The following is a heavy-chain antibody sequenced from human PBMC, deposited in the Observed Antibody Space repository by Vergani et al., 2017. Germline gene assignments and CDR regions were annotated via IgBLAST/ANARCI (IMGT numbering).Heavy chain of an antibody. J-gene: IGHJ4*02. D-gene: IGHD3-10*01. CDR2: LCPSGST. V-gene: IGHV4-4*07. CDR3: ASPQVRGSGSYYAPFDY. Sequence: QVPLQESGPGLVNPSETLSLTCSVSGGSITNYYWTWVRQPPGKGLEWIGRLCPSGSTNYKPSLKSRVTMSIDTSKNQFSLKLTSVTAADTAVYYCASPQVRGSGSYYAPFDYWGQGTLVTVSS. CDR1: GGSITNYY.